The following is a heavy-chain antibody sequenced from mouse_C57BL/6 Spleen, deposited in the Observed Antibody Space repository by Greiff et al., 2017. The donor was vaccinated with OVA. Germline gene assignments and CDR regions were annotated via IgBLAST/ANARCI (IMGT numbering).Heavy chain of an antibody. CDR3: ARDYGSILAY. Sequence: QVQLKESGAELVKPGASVKISCKASGYAFSSYWMNWVKQRPGKGLEWIGQIYPGDGDTNYNGKFKGKATLTADKSSSTADMQRSSRTAEDSAGEFCARDYGSILAYWGQGTLVTVSA. CDR2: IYPGDGDT. V-gene: IGHV1-80*01. CDR1: GYAFSSYW. J-gene: IGHJ3*01. D-gene: IGHD1-1*01.